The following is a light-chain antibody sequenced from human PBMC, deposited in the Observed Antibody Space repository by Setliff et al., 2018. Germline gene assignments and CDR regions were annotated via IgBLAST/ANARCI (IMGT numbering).Light chain of an antibody. CDR3: QHFSTYPLT. Sequence: IQLTQSPASLSASVGDRVTITCRASQSIRSGLAWYQQKPGKSPKLLIFASALEDGVPSRFSGSGTGTDFTLTISNLQPEDFATYFCQHFSTYPLTVGGGTKVDIK. CDR2: AS. V-gene: IGKV1-13*02. J-gene: IGKJ4*01. CDR1: QSIRSG.